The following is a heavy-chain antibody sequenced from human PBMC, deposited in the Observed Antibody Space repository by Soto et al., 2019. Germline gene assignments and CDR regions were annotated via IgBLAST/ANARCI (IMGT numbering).Heavy chain of an antibody. D-gene: IGHD6-6*01. V-gene: IGHV1-3*01. CDR2: INAGNGNT. J-gene: IGHJ6*03. CDR1: GYTFTSYA. Sequence: ASVKVSCKASGYTFTSYAMHWVRQAPGQRLEWMGWINAGNGNTKYSQKFQGRVTITRDTSASTAYMELSSLRSEDTAVYYCARTGRSSSSGRYYYYMDVWGKGTTVTVSS. CDR3: ARTGRSSSSGRYYYYMDV.